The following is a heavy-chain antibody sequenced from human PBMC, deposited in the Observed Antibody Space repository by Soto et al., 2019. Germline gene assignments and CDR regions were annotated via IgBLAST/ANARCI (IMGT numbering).Heavy chain of an antibody. CDR1: GFTFRTSW. J-gene: IGHJ4*02. CDR2: INDDGSTT. CDR3: ARGNYGPDY. V-gene: IGHV3-74*03. Sequence: EVQLVESGGGLVQPGGSLRLSCVASGFTFRTSWMYWVRQPPGKGLVWVSRINDDGSTTTYADSVKGRFTISRDNAKNTLFMQMDSLRAEDMGVYYCARGNYGPDYWGQGTLVTVSS. D-gene: IGHD3-10*01.